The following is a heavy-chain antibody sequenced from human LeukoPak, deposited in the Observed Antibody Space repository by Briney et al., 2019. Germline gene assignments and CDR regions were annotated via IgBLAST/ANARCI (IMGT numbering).Heavy chain of an antibody. CDR3: ATSSSNSARGFDY. CDR1: GYSFSNYW. J-gene: IGHJ4*02. V-gene: IGHV5-51*01. CDR2: IYPGDSDT. Sequence: HGESLKISCKGSGYSFSNYWIGWVRQMPGKGLEWMGIIYPGDSDTRYSPSFQGQVTISADKSISTAYLQWSSLKASDTAMYYCATSSSNSARGFDYWGQGTLVTVSS. D-gene: IGHD6-13*01.